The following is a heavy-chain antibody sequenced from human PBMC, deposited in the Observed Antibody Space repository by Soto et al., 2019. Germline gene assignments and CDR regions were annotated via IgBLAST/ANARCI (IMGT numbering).Heavy chain of an antibody. CDR2: ISYDGSNK. Sequence: GGSLRLSCAACGFTFSSYGMHWVRQAPGKGLEWVAVISYDGSNKYYADSVKGRFTISRDNSKNTLYLQMNSLRAEDTAVYYCAKGRITMIVVVTEWGQGTLVTVSS. J-gene: IGHJ4*02. V-gene: IGHV3-30*18. CDR3: AKGRITMIVVVTE. CDR1: GFTFSSYG. D-gene: IGHD3-22*01.